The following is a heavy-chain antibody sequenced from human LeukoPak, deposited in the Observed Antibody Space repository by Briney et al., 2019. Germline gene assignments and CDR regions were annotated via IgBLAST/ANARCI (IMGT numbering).Heavy chain of an antibody. D-gene: IGHD3-16*01. Sequence: TXXLTLTCTVSGXALSNARMGVSWXRQPPGKALEWLSHIFSNDEKSYSTSLKRRLTISKDTSKSQVVLTMTNMDPVDTATYYCARSDLFTFAFDIWGQGTMVTVSS. CDR2: IFSNDEK. V-gene: IGHV2-26*01. J-gene: IGHJ3*02. CDR1: GXALSNARMG. CDR3: ARSDLFTFAFDI.